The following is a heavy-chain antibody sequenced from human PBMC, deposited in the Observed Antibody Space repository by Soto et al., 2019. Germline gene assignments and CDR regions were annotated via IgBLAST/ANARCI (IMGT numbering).Heavy chain of an antibody. CDR2: IRSKAYGGTT. J-gene: IGHJ3*02. CDR1: GFTFGDYA. CDR3: SREHLITIFGVVEYDAFDI. V-gene: IGHV3-49*03. Sequence: GGSLRLSCTASGFTFGDYAMSWFRQAPGKGLEWVGFIRSKAYGGTTEYAASVKGRFTISRDDSKSIAYLQMNRLKTEDTAVYYCSREHLITIFGVVEYDAFDIWGQGTMVTVSS. D-gene: IGHD3-3*01.